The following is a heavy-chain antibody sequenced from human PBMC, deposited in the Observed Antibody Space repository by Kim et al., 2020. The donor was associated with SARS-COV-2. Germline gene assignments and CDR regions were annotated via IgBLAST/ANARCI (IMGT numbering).Heavy chain of an antibody. CDR3: ARDDSSGYRERKFDY. CDR2: IYYSGST. V-gene: IGHV4-39*02. Sequence: SETLSLTCTVSGGSISSSSYYWGWIRQPPGKGLEWIGSIYYSGSTYYNPSLKSRVTISVDTSKNQFSLKLSSVTAADTAVYYCARDDSSGYRERKFDYWGQGTLVTVSS. CDR1: GGSISSSSYY. J-gene: IGHJ4*02. D-gene: IGHD3-22*01.